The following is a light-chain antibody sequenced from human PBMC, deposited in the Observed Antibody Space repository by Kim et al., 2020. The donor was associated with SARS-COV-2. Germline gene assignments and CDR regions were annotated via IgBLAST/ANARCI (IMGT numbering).Light chain of an antibody. Sequence: VALGQTARITCGGNNIGRKNVHWYQQKPGQAPVLVIYRDTNRPSGIPERFSGSNSGNTATLTISRAQAGDEADYTCQVWDSNTGLFGGGTQLTVL. J-gene: IGLJ3*02. CDR3: QVWDSNTGL. V-gene: IGLV3-9*01. CDR2: RDT. CDR1: NIGRKN.